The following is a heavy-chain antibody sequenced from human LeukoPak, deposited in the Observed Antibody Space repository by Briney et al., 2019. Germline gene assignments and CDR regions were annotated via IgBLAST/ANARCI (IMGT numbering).Heavy chain of an antibody. J-gene: IGHJ4*02. CDR3: ARMSSTGGLGDY. CDR1: GFTVSSNY. CDR2: IYSGGST. Sequence: GGSLRLSCAASGFTVSSNYMSWVRQAPGKGLEWVSVIYSGGSTYYADSVKGRFTISRVNSKNTLYLQMNSLRAEDTAVYYCARMSSTGGLGDYWGQGTLVTVSS. D-gene: IGHD6-13*01. V-gene: IGHV3-66*01.